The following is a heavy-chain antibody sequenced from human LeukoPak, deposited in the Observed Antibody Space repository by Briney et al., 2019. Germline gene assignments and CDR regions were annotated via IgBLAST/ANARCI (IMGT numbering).Heavy chain of an antibody. D-gene: IGHD3-10*01. V-gene: IGHV4-38-2*02. CDR2: IYHSGST. J-gene: IGHJ6*03. CDR1: GYSISSGYY. CDR3: ARDMGVGSGSYPLFAYYYYMDV. Sequence: PSETLSLTCTVSGYSISSGYYWGWIRQPPGKGLEWIGSIYHSGSTYYNPSLKSRVTISVDTSKNQFSLKLSSVTAADTAVYYCARDMGVGSGSYPLFAYYYYMDVWGKGTTVTVSS.